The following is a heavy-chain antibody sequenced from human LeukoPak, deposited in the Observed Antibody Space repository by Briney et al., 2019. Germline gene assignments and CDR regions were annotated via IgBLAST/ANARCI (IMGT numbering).Heavy chain of an antibody. Sequence: SETLSLTCAVYGGSFSGYYWSWIRQPPGKGLEWIGEINHSGSTNYNPSLKTRVTISVDSSKNQFSLKLSSVTAADTAVYYSARGIIIRNILTGYGNYYYGMDVWGQGTTVTVSS. CDR2: INHSGST. D-gene: IGHD3-9*01. J-gene: IGHJ6*02. CDR1: GGSFSGYY. V-gene: IGHV4-34*01. CDR3: ARGIIIRNILTGYGNYYYGMDV.